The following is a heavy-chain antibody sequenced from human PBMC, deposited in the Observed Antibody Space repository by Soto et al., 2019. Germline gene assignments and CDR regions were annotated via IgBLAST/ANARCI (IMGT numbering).Heavy chain of an antibody. V-gene: IGHV1-18*01. J-gene: IGHJ5*02. CDR1: GYTFSRYC. CDR2: ISGYNGNT. CDR3: ARLHDYGAQNWFDP. Sequence: ASVKVSCKASGYTFSRYCISWVRQAPGQGLEWMGWISGYNGNTNYAQKLQGRVTMTTDTSTSTAYMELRSLRSDDTAVYYCARLHDYGAQNWFDPWGQGTLVTVSS. D-gene: IGHD4-17*01.